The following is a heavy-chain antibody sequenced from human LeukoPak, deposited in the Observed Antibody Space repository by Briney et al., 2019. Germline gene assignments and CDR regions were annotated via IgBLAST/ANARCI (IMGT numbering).Heavy chain of an antibody. CDR2: IYPGDSDI. V-gene: IGHV5-51*01. J-gene: IGHJ4*02. CDR1: GCIFTSYW. CDR3: ARSVYTYGPYYFDY. Sequence: GASLKISCQGSGCIFTSYWIGWVRPLPGKGLEWMGVIYPGDSDIRYSPSFQGQVTISADKSITTAYLQWSSMKASDTAMYYCARSVYTYGPYYFDYWGQGTLVTVSS. D-gene: IGHD5-18*01.